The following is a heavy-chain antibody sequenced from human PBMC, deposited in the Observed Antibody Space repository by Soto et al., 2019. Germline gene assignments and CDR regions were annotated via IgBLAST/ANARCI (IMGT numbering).Heavy chain of an antibody. V-gene: IGHV4-38-2*01. CDR3: ARMGMDDYGDYVTNNWFDP. D-gene: IGHD4-17*01. CDR2: IYHSGST. CDR1: GYSISSGYY. J-gene: IGHJ5*02. Sequence: SETLSLTCAVSGYSISSGYYWGWIRQPPGKGLEWIGSIYHSGSTYYNPSLKSRVTISVDTSKNQFSLELSSVTAADTAVYYCARMGMDDYGDYVTNNWFDPWGQGTLVTVSS.